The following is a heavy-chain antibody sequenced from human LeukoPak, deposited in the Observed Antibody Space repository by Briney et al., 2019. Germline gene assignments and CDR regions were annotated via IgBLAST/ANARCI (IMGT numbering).Heavy chain of an antibody. D-gene: IGHD2-2*02. CDR1: GYTFANFG. CDR2: ISVYNGNT. J-gene: IGHJ4*02. CDR3: ARTCSSSSCYMVH. V-gene: IGHV1-18*01. Sequence: ASVKDSCKASGYTFANFGITWVRQAPGQGLEWMGWISVYNGNTNYAQNLQGRVTLTTDTSTSTAYMELRSPRSDDTALYYCARTCSSSSCYMVHWGQGTLVTVSS.